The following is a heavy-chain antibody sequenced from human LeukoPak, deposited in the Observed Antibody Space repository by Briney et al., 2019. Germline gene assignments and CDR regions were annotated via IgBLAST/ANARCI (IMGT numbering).Heavy chain of an antibody. CDR3: AKGGIAVATYYYYMDV. Sequence: PGGSLRLSCAASGFTFSDYYMSWIRQAPGKGLEWVSYISSSGSTIYYADSVKGRFTISRDNAKKDLYLQMNSLRAEDTALYYCAKGGIAVATYYYYMDVWGKGTTVTISS. CDR2: ISSSGSTI. J-gene: IGHJ6*03. V-gene: IGHV3-11*01. D-gene: IGHD6-19*01. CDR1: GFTFSDYY.